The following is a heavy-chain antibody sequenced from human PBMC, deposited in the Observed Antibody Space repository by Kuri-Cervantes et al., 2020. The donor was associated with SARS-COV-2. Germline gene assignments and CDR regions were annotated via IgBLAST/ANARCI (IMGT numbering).Heavy chain of an antibody. D-gene: IGHD3-10*01. V-gene: IGHV4-30-4*08. CDR1: GGSISSGDYY. CDR3: ARALSDLSNVLLWFGEKLRFDP. J-gene: IGHJ5*02. Sequence: LRLSCTVSGGSISSGDYYWSWIRQPPGKGLEWIGYIYYSGSTYYNPSLKSRVTISVDTSKNQFSLKLSSVTAADTAVYYCARALSDLSNVLLWFGEKLRFDPWGQGTLVTVSS. CDR2: IYYSGST.